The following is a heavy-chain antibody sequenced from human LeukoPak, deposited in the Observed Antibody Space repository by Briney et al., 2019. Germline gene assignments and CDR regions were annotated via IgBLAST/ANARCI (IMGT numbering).Heavy chain of an antibody. D-gene: IGHD1-26*01. Sequence: SETLSLTCTVFNYSLRGGFFWGWIPPSPGRGLEWIGLIALDGTAYSNPSLKSRLTISVDTSKNKVSLRLTSVTAADTATYYCAKVHSGSYIGYFALWGRGTVVSVSS. CDR1: NYSLRGGFF. CDR2: IALDGTA. CDR3: AKVHSGSYIGYFAL. V-gene: IGHV4-38-2*02. J-gene: IGHJ2*01.